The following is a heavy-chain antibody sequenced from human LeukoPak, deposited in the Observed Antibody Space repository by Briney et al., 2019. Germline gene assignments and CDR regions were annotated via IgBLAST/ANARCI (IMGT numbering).Heavy chain of an antibody. V-gene: IGHV3-23*01. CDR1: GFTFSSYA. J-gene: IGHJ4*02. CDR2: ISGSGGST. D-gene: IGHD6-13*01. Sequence: PGGSLRLSCAASGFTFSSYAMSWVRQAPGEGLEWGSAISGSGGSTYYADSVKGRFTISRDNSKNTLYHQINSLRDEDTAVYYCANSVVIAAAGIYWGQGTLVTVSS. CDR3: ANSVVIAAAGIY.